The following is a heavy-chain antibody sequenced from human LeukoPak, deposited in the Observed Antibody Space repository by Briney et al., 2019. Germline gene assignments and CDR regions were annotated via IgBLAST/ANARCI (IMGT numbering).Heavy chain of an antibody. CDR2: IKSKTEGGAT. V-gene: IGHV3-15*01. CDR1: GFSFNDAW. CDR3: ATDGGLTTVTTYADFDY. D-gene: IGHD4-17*01. J-gene: IGHJ4*02. Sequence: PGRSLRLSCAASGFSFNDAWMSWVRQAPGKGLEWVGRIKSKTEGGATDYAAPVKGRFTISRDDSKNTVYLQMNSLKTDDTAVYYCATDGGLTTVTTYADFDYWGQGSLVTVSS.